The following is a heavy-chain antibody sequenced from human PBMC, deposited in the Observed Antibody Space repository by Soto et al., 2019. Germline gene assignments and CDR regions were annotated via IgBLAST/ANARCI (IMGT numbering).Heavy chain of an antibody. CDR2: ISAYNGNI. CDR3: ATDPPLVYRAPAFGYYYGMDV. CDR1: GYTFTRYD. D-gene: IGHD3-16*01. V-gene: IGHV1-18*01. Sequence: QVQLVQSGAEVKKPGASVKVSCKASGYTFTRYDISWVRQAPGQGLEWMGWISAYNGNIKYAPNLQGIFTMTTDTSTTTAHMELRSLRSDHTAVYSCATDPPLVYRAPAFGYYYGMDVWGQGTTVTVSS. J-gene: IGHJ6*02.